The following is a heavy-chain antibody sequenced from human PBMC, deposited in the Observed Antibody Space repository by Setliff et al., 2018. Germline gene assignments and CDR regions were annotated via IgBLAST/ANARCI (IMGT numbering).Heavy chain of an antibody. CDR1: GYTLTELS. V-gene: IGHV1-24*01. CDR2: FDPEEGQA. J-gene: IGHJ4*02. D-gene: IGHD5-18*01. CDR3: ATRPRYRYFFNY. Sequence: ASVKVSCKFSGYTLTELSIFWVRQAPGKGLEWMGGFDPEEGQAIYAQKFQGRVTMTEDTSTDTAYMALNSLRSEDTAVYYCATRPRYRYFFNYWGQGTLVTVSS.